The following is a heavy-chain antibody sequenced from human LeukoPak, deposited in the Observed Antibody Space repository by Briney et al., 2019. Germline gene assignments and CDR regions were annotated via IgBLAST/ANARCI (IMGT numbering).Heavy chain of an antibody. J-gene: IGHJ4*02. D-gene: IGHD2-15*01. CDR2: ITSISSPI. Sequence: GGSLRLSCAASGFAFSSHAMNWVRQAPGKGLEWISYITSISSPINYADSVKGRFTISRDNAKNSLYLQMNSLRDEDTAVYYCARESTCSGGSCYYFDYWGQGTLVTVSS. CDR1: GFAFSSHA. V-gene: IGHV3-48*02. CDR3: ARESTCSGGSCYYFDY.